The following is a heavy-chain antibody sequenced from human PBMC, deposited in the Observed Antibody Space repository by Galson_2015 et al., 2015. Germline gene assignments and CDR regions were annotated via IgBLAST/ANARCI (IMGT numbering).Heavy chain of an antibody. D-gene: IGHD3-10*01. V-gene: IGHV4-61*01. CDR2: IYYSGST. CDR1: GGSVSSGSYY. J-gene: IGHJ4*02. Sequence: ETLSLTCTVSGGSVSSGSYYWSWIRQPPGKGLEWIGYIYYSGSTNYNPSLKSRVTISVDTSKNQFSLKLSSVTAADTAVYYCAREKAITMVRESFDYWGQGTLVTVSS. CDR3: AREKAITMVRESFDY.